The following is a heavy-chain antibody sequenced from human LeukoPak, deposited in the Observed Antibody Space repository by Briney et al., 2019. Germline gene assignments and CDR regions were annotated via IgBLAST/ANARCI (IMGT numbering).Heavy chain of an antibody. CDR2: ISSSGTYV. V-gene: IGHV3-21*01. J-gene: IGHJ3*02. CDR1: GLTFSSHA. D-gene: IGHD3-9*01. CDR3: ARASSKQLAGYLPDGFDI. Sequence: GGSLRLSCAASGLTFSSHAMSWVRQAPGKELEWVSSISSSGTYVYYADSVKGRFTISRDNAKNSLSLQMNSLRADDAAVYYCARASSKQLAGYLPDGFDIWGQGTMVTVSS.